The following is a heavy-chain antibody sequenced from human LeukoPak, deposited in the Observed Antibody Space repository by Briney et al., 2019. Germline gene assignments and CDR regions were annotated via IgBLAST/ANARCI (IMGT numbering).Heavy chain of an antibody. CDR2: TYYRSKWSN. CDR1: GDSVSSNSAV. Sequence: QTLSLTCAISGDSVSSNSAVWNWIRQSPSRGLEWLGRTYYRSKWSNNYAVSVKSRIIINPDTSENQFSLQLNSVTPEDTAVYYCARGDQAFDYWGQGTLVTVSS. D-gene: IGHD2-2*01. V-gene: IGHV6-1*01. J-gene: IGHJ4*02. CDR3: ARGDQAFDY.